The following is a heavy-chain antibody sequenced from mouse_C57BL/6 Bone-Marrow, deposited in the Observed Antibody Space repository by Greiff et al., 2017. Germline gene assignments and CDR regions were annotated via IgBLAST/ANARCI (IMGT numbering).Heavy chain of an antibody. CDR3: ARSGTDAMDY. CDR1: GYTFTSYG. CDR2: IYPRSGNT. D-gene: IGHD3-3*01. Sequence: VKLVESGAELARPGASVKLSCKASGYTFTSYGISWVKQRTGQGLEWIGEIYPRSGNTYYNEKFKGKATLTADKSSSTAYMELRSLTSEDSAVYFCARSGTDAMDYWGQGTSVTVSS. V-gene: IGHV1-81*01. J-gene: IGHJ4*01.